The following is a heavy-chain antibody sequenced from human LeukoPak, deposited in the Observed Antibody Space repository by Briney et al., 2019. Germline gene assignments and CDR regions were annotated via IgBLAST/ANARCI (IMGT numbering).Heavy chain of an antibody. J-gene: IGHJ3*02. CDR1: GFTFDDYG. D-gene: IGHD3-22*01. V-gene: IGHV3-20*04. Sequence: GGSLRLSCAASGFTFDDYGMSWVRQAPGKGLEWVSGTNWKGGSTGYADSVKGRFTISRDNAKNSLYLQMNSLRAEDTALYYCARDRYYYDSSGYYDGFAFDIWGQGTVVTVSS. CDR3: ARDRYYYDSSGYYDGFAFDI. CDR2: TNWKGGST.